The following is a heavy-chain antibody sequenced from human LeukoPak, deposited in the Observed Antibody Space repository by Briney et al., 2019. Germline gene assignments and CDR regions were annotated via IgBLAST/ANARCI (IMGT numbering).Heavy chain of an antibody. CDR2: IYHSGST. D-gene: IGHD3-22*01. CDR1: GYSISSGYY. CDR3: ARDGRYDSSSIGY. V-gene: IGHV4-38-2*02. J-gene: IGHJ4*02. Sequence: SETLSFTCTVSGYSISSGYYWGWIRQPPGKGLEWIGSIYHSGSTYYNPSLKSRVTISVDTSKNQFSLKLSSVTAADTAVYYCARDGRYDSSSIGYWGQGTLVTVSS.